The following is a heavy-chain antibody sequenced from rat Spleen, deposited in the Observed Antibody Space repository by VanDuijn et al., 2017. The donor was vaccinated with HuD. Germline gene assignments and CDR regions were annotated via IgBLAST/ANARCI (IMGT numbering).Heavy chain of an antibody. CDR3: ARANRESYAHFDH. CDR1: GFSLTGNN. V-gene: IGHV2S30*01. Sequence: QVQLKESGPGLVQPSQTLSLTCTVSGFSLTGNNVHWVRQPPGKGLEWMGRMRYDGDTYYNSALKSRLSISRDTSKSQVFLKMNSLQTEDTATYYCARANRESYAHFDHWGQGVMVTVSS. CDR2: MRYDGDT. J-gene: IGHJ2*01. D-gene: IGHD1-12*01.